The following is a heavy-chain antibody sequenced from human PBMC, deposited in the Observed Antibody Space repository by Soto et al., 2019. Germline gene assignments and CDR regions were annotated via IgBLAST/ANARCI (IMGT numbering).Heavy chain of an antibody. J-gene: IGHJ4*02. CDR2: INPNSGGT. V-gene: IGHV1-2*02. CDR3: ARVGYDFWSGYYTGPYYFDY. D-gene: IGHD3-3*01. Sequence: RASVKVSCKASGYTFTGYYMHWVRQAPGQGLEWMGWINPNSGGTNYAQKFQGRVTMTRDTSISTAYMELSRLRSDDTAVYYCARVGYDFWSGYYTGPYYFDYWGQGTLVTVSS. CDR1: GYTFTGYY.